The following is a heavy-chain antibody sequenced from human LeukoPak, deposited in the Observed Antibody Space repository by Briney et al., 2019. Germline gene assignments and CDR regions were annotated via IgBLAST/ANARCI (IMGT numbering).Heavy chain of an antibody. CDR3: ARHGYSYDSSGYFFDY. V-gene: IGHV4-59*08. Sequence: SETLSLTCTVSGGSISSYYWSWIRQPPGKGLEWIGYIYYSGSTNYNPSLKSRVTISVDTSKNQFSLKLSSVTAADTAVYYCARHGYSYDSSGYFFDYWGQGTLVTVSS. CDR1: GGSISSYY. D-gene: IGHD3-22*01. CDR2: IYYSGST. J-gene: IGHJ4*02.